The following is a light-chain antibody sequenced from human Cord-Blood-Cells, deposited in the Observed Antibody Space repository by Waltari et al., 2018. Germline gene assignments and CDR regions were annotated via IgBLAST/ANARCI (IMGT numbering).Light chain of an antibody. CDR1: QSVSSN. Sequence: FLAPLSITQRESATYSCRASQSVSSNLAWYQQKTGQAPRLLLYGASTRATGIPARFSGSGSGTEFTLTISSLQSEDFAVYYCQQYNNWPFTFGPGTKVDIK. CDR2: GAS. J-gene: IGKJ3*01. CDR3: QQYNNWPFT. V-gene: IGKV3-15*01.